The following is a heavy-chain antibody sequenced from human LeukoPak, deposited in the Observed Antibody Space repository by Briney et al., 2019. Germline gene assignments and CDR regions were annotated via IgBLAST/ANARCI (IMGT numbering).Heavy chain of an antibody. J-gene: IGHJ5*02. D-gene: IGHD6-19*01. CDR1: GFTFNTYA. Sequence: PGGSLRLSCAASGFTFNTYAMHWIRQAPGKGLEWAALVLYDGTNKYYADSVKGRFTISRDNAKNTLYLQMNSLRAEDTAVYYCARGSSGWFDDNWFDPWGQGTLVTVSS. CDR3: ARGSSGWFDDNWFDP. CDR2: VLYDGTNK. V-gene: IGHV3-30*04.